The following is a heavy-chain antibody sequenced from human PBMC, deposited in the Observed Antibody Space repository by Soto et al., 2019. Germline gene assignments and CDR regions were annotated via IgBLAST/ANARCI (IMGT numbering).Heavy chain of an antibody. CDR2: INSKSDGGTT. Sequence: EVQLVESGGGLAKPGGSLRLSCGASRFTFSDAWMTWVRQAPGKGLEWVARINSKSDGGTTDYAAPVKGRFTISTDDSENTLYLQMNRLKHEDTAVYYCTTGLGYYDPYGMDVWGQGTTVTVSS. J-gene: IGHJ6*02. V-gene: IGHV3-15*01. CDR1: RFTFSDAW. D-gene: IGHD3-22*01. CDR3: TTGLGYYDPYGMDV.